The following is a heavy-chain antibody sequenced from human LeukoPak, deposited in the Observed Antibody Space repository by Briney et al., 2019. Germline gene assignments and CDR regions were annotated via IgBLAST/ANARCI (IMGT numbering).Heavy chain of an antibody. Sequence: PGGSLRLSCAAPGFTFSGYAMHWVRQAPGKGLEWVAVIWYDGSNENYADSVKGRFSISRDGSKNTLDLQINSLRDEDTAVYYCARDGYGHGSLDYWGQGTLVSVSS. J-gene: IGHJ4*02. CDR1: GFTFSGYA. V-gene: IGHV3-33*01. D-gene: IGHD5-18*01. CDR3: ARDGYGHGSLDY. CDR2: IWYDGSNE.